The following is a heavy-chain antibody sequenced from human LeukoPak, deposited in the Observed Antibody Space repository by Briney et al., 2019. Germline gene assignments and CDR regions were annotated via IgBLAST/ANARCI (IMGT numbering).Heavy chain of an antibody. Sequence: PSETLSLTCAVYGGSFSGYYWSWIRQPPGKGLEWIGEINHSGGTNYNPSLKSRVTISVDTSKNQFSLKLSSVTAADTAVYYCARVRGATYDYWGQGTLVPVSS. J-gene: IGHJ4*02. V-gene: IGHV4-34*01. D-gene: IGHD3-10*01. CDR3: ARVRGATYDY. CDR2: INHSGGT. CDR1: GGSFSGYY.